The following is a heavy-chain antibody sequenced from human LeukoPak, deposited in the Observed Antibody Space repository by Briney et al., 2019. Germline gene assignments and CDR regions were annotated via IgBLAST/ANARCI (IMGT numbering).Heavy chain of an antibody. J-gene: IGHJ5*01. D-gene: IGHD5-24*01. CDR2: MHDSTAT. CDR3: VRSIDVFNITWFDS. V-gene: IGHV4-39*01. Sequence: SETLSLTCTVSGGSISSKSYYWGGIRPPPGKGRGWIASMHDSTATYQNPTLKRPLTISANTSKNLSSLSLSSVTTADPGLYYCVRSIDVFNITWFDSWGQGTLVTVSS. CDR1: GGSISSKSYY.